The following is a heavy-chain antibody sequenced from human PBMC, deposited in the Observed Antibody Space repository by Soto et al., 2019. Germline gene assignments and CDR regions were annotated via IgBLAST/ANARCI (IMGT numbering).Heavy chain of an antibody. J-gene: IGHJ6*02. CDR3: ARLAVFGVVISPYYYYGMDV. Sequence: GESLKISCKGSGYSFTSYWIGWVRQMPGKGLEWMGIIYPGDSDTRYSPSFQGQVTISADKSISTAYLQWSSLKASDTAMYYCARLAVFGVVISPYYYYGMDVWGQGTTVTVSS. CDR2: IYPGDSDT. D-gene: IGHD3-3*01. V-gene: IGHV5-51*01. CDR1: GYSFTSYW.